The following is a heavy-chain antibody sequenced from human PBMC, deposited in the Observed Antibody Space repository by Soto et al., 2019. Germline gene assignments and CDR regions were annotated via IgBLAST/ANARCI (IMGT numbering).Heavy chain of an antibody. CDR2: ISDDGSNK. V-gene: IGHV3-30*18. CDR3: AKEGGFRTGSPLYYYGMDV. D-gene: IGHD6-25*01. CDR1: GFTLSKYG. Sequence: GGSLRLSCAASGFTLSKYGMHWVRQAPGKGLEWVAVISDDGSNKYYADYVKGRLTISRDNSKNTLYLQMNSLRLEDTAVYYCAKEGGFRTGSPLYYYGMDVWGQGTTVTVSS. J-gene: IGHJ6*02.